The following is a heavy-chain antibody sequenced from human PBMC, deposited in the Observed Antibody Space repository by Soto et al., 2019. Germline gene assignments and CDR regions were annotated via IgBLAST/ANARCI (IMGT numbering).Heavy chain of an antibody. CDR1: GDSISRGGYS. J-gene: IGHJ4*02. CDR3: ARGSYYYDSSGYYHY. D-gene: IGHD3-22*01. V-gene: IGHV4-30-2*01. CDR2: IYHSGST. Sequence: SETLSLTCAVSGDSISRGGYSWSWIRQPPGKGLEWIGYIYHSGSTYYNPSLKSRVTISVDRSKNQFSLKLSSVTAADTAVYYCARGSYYYDSSGYYHYWGQGILVTVSS.